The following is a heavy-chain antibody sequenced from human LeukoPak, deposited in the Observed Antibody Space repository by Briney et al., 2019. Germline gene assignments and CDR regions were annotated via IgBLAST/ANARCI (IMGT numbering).Heavy chain of an antibody. Sequence: SETLSLTCAVYGGSFSGYYWSWIRQPPGKGLEWIGEINHSGSTNYNPSLKSRVTISVDTSKNQFSLKLSSVTAADTAVYYCASNSFDYYGSGSYSVDYWGQRTLVTVSS. CDR1: GGSFSGYY. D-gene: IGHD3-10*01. CDR3: ASNSFDYYGSGSYSVDY. J-gene: IGHJ4*02. V-gene: IGHV4-34*01. CDR2: INHSGST.